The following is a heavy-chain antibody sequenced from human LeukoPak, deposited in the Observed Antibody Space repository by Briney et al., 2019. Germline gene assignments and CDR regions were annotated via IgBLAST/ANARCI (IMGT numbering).Heavy chain of an antibody. Sequence: GESLKISCKGSGYSFTSYWIGWVRQMPGKGLEWMGIIYPGDSDTRYSPPFQGQVTISADKSISTAYLQWSSLKASDTAMYYCARLSLGDYGDYAYNYWGQGTLVTVSS. J-gene: IGHJ4*02. CDR2: IYPGDSDT. D-gene: IGHD4-17*01. CDR1: GYSFTSYW. CDR3: ARLSLGDYGDYAYNY. V-gene: IGHV5-51*01.